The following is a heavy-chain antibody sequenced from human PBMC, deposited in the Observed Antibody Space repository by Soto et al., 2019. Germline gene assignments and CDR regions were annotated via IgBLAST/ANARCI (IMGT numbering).Heavy chain of an antibody. Sequence: SETLSLTCSVSGGPISSSGHFWAWIRQPPGRGLEWLATIYYTGTTYYNPSLKSRLTISMDTSKNQFSLELTSVTAADTAVYYCARAPLRGYSYGLYYYYGMDVWGQGTTVTVSS. V-gene: IGHV4-39*02. CDR1: GGPISSSGHF. CDR2: IYYTGTT. J-gene: IGHJ6*02. CDR3: ARAPLRGYSYGLYYYYGMDV. D-gene: IGHD5-18*01.